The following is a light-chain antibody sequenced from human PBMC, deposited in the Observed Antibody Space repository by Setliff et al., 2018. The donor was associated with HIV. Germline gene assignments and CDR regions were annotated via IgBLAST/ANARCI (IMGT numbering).Light chain of an antibody. Sequence: QSALTQPASVSGSPGQSITISCTGTSSDVGGYNYVSWYQQHPGKAPKLIIYDVSHRPSGVSNRFSGSKSGNTASLTISGLQAEDEADYYCSAYTSSSTYVFGTGTKVTV. V-gene: IGLV2-14*03. J-gene: IGLJ1*01. CDR3: SAYTSSSTYV. CDR2: DVS. CDR1: SSDVGGYNY.